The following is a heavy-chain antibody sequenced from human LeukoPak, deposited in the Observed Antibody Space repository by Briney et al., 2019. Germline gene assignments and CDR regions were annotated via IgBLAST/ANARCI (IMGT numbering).Heavy chain of an antibody. CDR1: GGSISSYY. V-gene: IGHV4-59*01. J-gene: IGHJ6*03. CDR3: ARTTEGYCSSASCFGFSYSYYMDV. CDR2: IYYSGST. Sequence: PSETLSLTCTVSGGSISSYYWSWIRQPAGKGLEWIGYIYYSGSTNYNPSLKSRVTISVDTSKNQFSLKLSSVIAADTAVYYCARTTEGYCSSASCFGFSYSYYMDVWGKGTTVTISS. D-gene: IGHD2-2*01.